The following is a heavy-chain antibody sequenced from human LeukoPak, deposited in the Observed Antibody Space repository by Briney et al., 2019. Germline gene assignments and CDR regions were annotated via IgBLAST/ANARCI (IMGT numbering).Heavy chain of an antibody. J-gene: IGHJ6*04. CDR3: ARDRSLDIVVVPDYYYGMDV. D-gene: IGHD2-2*03. CDR1: GRSIISYY. V-gene: IGHV4-59*01. CDR2: ICYGGST. Sequence: SETLSLNCSVSGRSIISYYWGWIRQPPGKGLGWIVYICYGGSTNYHPSLKSRVTISVDTSKNQFSLKLSSVTAADTAVYYCARDRSLDIVVVPDYYYGMDVWGKGATVTVSS.